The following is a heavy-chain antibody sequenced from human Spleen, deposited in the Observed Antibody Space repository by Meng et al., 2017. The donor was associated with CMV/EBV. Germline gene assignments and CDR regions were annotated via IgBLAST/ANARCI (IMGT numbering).Heavy chain of an antibody. CDR3: AKDTGVGAADAFFRY. Sequence: SGFTVGSYTMHGVRQAPGKGLGWVALISNDGNNKYYADSVKGRFTITRDNSKNTLYLEMNSLRAEDTAVYYCAKDTGVGAADAFFRYWGQGTLVTVSS. J-gene: IGHJ4*02. CDR2: ISNDGNNK. V-gene: IGHV3-30-3*02. D-gene: IGHD3-3*01. CDR1: GFTVGSYT.